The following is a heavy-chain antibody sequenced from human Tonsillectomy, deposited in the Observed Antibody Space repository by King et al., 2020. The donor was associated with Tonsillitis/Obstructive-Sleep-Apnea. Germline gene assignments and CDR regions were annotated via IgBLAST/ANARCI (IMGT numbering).Heavy chain of an antibody. CDR3: ARDGGDPY. J-gene: IGHJ4*02. CDR2: ISGYNGNT. D-gene: IGHD2-21*02. V-gene: IGHV1-18*01. Sequence: QLVQSGVEVKKPGASVKVSCKASGYTFSNYGISWVRQAPGQGLEWMGWISGYNGNTSYAQKFQGRVTMTTDTSTTTAYMELRSLTSNDTAIYYCARDGGDPYWGQGTLVTVSS. CDR1: GYTFSNYG.